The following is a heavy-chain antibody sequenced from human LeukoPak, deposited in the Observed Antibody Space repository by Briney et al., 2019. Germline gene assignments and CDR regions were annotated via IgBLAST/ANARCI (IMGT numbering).Heavy chain of an antibody. CDR1: GGSISSGSYY. CDR3: ARVFHYDSSGFDY. V-gene: IGHV4-61*02. CDR2: IYTSGST. J-gene: IGHJ4*02. Sequence: SETLSLTCTVSGGSISSGSYYWSWIRQPAGKGLEWIGRIYTSGSTNYNPSLKSRVTISVDTSKNQFSLKLSSVTAADTAVYYCARVFHYDSSGFDYWGQGTLVTVSS. D-gene: IGHD3-22*01.